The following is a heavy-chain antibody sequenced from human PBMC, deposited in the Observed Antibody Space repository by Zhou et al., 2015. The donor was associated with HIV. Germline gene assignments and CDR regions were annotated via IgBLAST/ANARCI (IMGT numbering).Heavy chain of an antibody. CDR1: GGTFSSYA. V-gene: IGHV1-69*01. CDR3: ARDRSSGLRGGVGYYYYGSGRR. D-gene: IGHD6-19*01. J-gene: IGHJ6*02. CDR2: IIPIFGTA. Sequence: QVQLVQSGAEVKKPGSSVKVSCKASGGTFSSYAISWVRQAPGQGLEWMGGIIPIFGTANYAQKFQGRVTITADESTSTAYMELSRLRSEDTGVYYCARDRSSGLRGGVGYYYYGSGRRGAKGPRSPSP.